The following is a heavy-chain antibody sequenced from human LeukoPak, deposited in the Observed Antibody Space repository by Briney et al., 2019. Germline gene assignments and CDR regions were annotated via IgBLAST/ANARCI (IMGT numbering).Heavy chain of an antibody. V-gene: IGHV3-64D*09. J-gene: IGHJ4*02. CDR3: VKDSAAGPSRGAFYSGYFDN. CDR1: GFTFSSYA. CDR2: IDSNGANT. Sequence: TGGSLRLSCSASGFTFSSYAMHWVRQAPGEGLEYVSSIDSNGANTYYADSVKGRFTISRDNSKSTLSLQMSSLRAEDTAVYSCVKDSAAGPSRGAFYSGYFDNWGQGTRVTVSS. D-gene: IGHD3-22*01.